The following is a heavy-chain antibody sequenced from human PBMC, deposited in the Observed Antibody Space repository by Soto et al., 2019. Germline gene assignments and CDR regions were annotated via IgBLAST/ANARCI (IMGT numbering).Heavy chain of an antibody. V-gene: IGHV3-23*01. CDR2: ISVTGGTT. CDR1: GFTFSSYA. CDR3: AKFFVETGGSSGWPWSFHF. J-gene: IGHJ4*02. Sequence: EVQLLESGGGLVQPGGSLRLSCAASGFTFSSYAMSWVRQAPGKGLEWVSAISVTGGTTYYADSVKARFTISRDNSRNTLHLQMNSVRAEDTAIYYCAKFFVETGGSSGWPWSFHFWGQGTLVTVSS. D-gene: IGHD6-25*01.